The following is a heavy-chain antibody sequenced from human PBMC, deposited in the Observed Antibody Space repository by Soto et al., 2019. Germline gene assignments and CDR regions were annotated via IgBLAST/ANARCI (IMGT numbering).Heavy chain of an antibody. J-gene: IGHJ4*02. D-gene: IGHD6-19*01. Sequence: QITLKESGPPLVKPTQTLTLTCTSSGFSLSTRDVGVGWIRQPPGKALEWLALLYWDDDNRYSPSLRRRLTLTKDPSKAQVVLTTTTMDPVDTATYHCAPGSAWLFEYWGPGTLVTVSS. CDR2: LYWDDDN. V-gene: IGHV2-5*02. CDR1: GFSLSTRDVG. CDR3: APGSAWLFEY.